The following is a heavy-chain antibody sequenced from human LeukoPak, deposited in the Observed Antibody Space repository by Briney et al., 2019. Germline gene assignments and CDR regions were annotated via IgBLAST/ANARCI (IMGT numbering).Heavy chain of an antibody. J-gene: IGHJ4*02. CDR3: ARTAKYSSGSHFDY. V-gene: IGHV4-39*07. CDR2: IYYSGST. Sequence: KSSETLSLTCTVSGGAISSSSYYWGWIRQPPGKGLEWIGSIYYSGSTYYNPSLKSRVTISLDTSKNQFSLKLSSVTAADTAVYYCARTAKYSSGSHFDYWGQGTLVTVSS. D-gene: IGHD6-19*01. CDR1: GGAISSSSYY.